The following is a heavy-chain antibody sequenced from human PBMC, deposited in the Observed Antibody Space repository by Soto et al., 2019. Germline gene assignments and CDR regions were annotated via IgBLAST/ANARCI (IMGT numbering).Heavy chain of an antibody. D-gene: IGHD4-17*01. Sequence: SETLSLTCDVYGGSFSGYIWTWIRQTPGKGLQRIGQINHSGSANYNPSLKSRVTISVHTSKNQFSLKLNSVTAADTAVYYCARHDYGGGNYWGQGTLVTVSS. CDR2: INHSGSA. V-gene: IGHV4-34*01. CDR1: GGSFSGYI. J-gene: IGHJ4*02. CDR3: ARHDYGGGNY.